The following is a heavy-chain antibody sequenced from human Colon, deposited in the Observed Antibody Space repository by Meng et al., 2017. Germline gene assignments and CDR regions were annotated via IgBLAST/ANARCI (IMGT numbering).Heavy chain of an antibody. CDR2: ISRGGST. J-gene: IGHJ3*02. CDR3: AVVEAGTHAGAFNI. CDR1: GGSFSGYY. D-gene: IGHD1-7*01. V-gene: IGHV4-34*01. Sequence: QGQGRQWGAGLLKPPETLSLSCAVYGGSFSGYYWSWTRQPPGKGLEWIGEISRGGSTEYNPSLKSRVTIAVDTSKNELSLKLSSVTAADTAVYYCAVVEAGTHAGAFNIWGRGTMVSVSS.